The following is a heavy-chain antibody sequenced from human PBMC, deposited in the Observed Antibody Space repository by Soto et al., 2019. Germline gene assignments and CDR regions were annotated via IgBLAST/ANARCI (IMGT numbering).Heavy chain of an antibody. V-gene: IGHV1-2*02. CDR3: ASLGRYCSGGSCYLYYYYGMDV. CDR2: INPNSGGT. CDR1: GYTFTGYY. D-gene: IGHD2-15*01. Sequence: RASVKVSCKASGYTFTGYYMHWVRQAPGQGLEWMGWINPNSGGTNYAQKFQGRVTMTRDTSISTAYMELSRLRSDDTAVYYCASLGRYCSGGSCYLYYYYGMDVWGQGTTVTVSS. J-gene: IGHJ6*02.